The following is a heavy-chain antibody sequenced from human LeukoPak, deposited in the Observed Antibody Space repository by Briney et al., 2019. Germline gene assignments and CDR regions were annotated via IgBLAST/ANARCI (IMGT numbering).Heavy chain of an antibody. Sequence: GGSLRLSCAASGFTFSSYAMSWVRQAPGKWLEWVSAISGSGGSTYYADSVKGRFTISRDNSKNTLCLQMNSLRAEDTAVYYCAKDNYYYDTFDIWGQGTMVTVSS. V-gene: IGHV3-23*01. CDR3: AKDNYYYDTFDI. J-gene: IGHJ3*02. D-gene: IGHD3-10*01. CDR2: ISGSGGST. CDR1: GFTFSSYA.